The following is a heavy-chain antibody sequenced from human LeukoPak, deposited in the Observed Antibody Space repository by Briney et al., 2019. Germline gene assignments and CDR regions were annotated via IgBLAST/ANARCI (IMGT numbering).Heavy chain of an antibody. J-gene: IGHJ3*02. CDR3: ARGYRYYYDSSGWGAFDI. D-gene: IGHD3-22*01. CDR2: INHSGST. V-gene: IGHV4-34*01. CDR1: VGSFSGYY. Sequence: PSETLSLTCAVYVGSFSGYYWSWIRQPPGKGLEWIGEINHSGSTNYNPSLKSRVTTSVDPSKNQVSLKLTSVTAADTAVYYCARGYRYYYDSSGWGAFDIWGQGTMVTVSS.